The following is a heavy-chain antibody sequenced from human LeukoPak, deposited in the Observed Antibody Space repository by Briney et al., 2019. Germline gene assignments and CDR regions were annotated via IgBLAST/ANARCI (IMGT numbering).Heavy chain of an antibody. D-gene: IGHD6-13*01. CDR3: ARQPRQQYLAPYYYYYYMDV. V-gene: IGHV4-39*01. Sequence: SETLSLTCTVSGGSISSSSYYWGWIRQPPWKGLEWIGSIYYSGSTYYNPSLKSRVTISVDTSKNQFSLKLSSVTAADTAVYYCARQPRQQYLAPYYYYYYMDVWGKETTVIVSS. J-gene: IGHJ6*03. CDR1: GGSISSSSYY. CDR2: IYYSGST.